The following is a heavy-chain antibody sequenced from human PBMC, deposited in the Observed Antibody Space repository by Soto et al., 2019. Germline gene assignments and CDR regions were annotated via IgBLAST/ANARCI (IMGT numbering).Heavy chain of an antibody. J-gene: IGHJ4*01. V-gene: IGHV4-59*01. CDR3: ARCMSTTTLTNGECFDY. D-gene: IGHD3-10*01. CDR1: GGSITGYW. CDR2: IYSSGIT. Sequence: QVQLQESGPGLVKPGETLSLTCTVSGGSITGYWWSWIRQSPRKGLERIGYIYSSGITSYNPSLKSQVTISVDKPKTRVSLRLKSVTAADTAVYFCARCMSTTTLTNGECFDYWGHGILVPVTP.